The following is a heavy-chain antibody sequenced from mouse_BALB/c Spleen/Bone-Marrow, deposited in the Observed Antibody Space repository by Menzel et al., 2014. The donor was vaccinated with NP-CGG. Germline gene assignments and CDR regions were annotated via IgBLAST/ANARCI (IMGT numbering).Heavy chain of an antibody. CDR3: ARAGHYYAMDY. V-gene: IGHV7-3*02. CDR2: IRNKPNGYTT. J-gene: IGHJ4*01. CDR1: GFTFTDYY. Sequence: EVMLVESGGGLVQPGGSLRLSCAPSGFTFTDYYMSWVRQPPGKALEWLVFIRNKPNGYTTEYSASVKGRFTISRDNSQSILYLQMNTLRAEDSATYYCARAGHYYAMDYWGQGTSVTVSS.